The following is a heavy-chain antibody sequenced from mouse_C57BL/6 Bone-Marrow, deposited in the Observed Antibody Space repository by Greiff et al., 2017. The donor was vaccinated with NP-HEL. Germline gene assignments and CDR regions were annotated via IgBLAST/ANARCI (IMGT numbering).Heavy chain of an antibody. D-gene: IGHD2-5*01. CDR1: GYTFTSYW. Sequence: VQLQQSGAELVKPGASVKMSCKASGYTFTSYWITWVKQRPGQGLEWIGDIYPGSGSTNYNEKFKSKATLTVDTSSSTAYMQLSSLTSEDSAVYYCAREESNYLYCFDYCGRGTTLTVSA. J-gene: IGHJ2*01. V-gene: IGHV1-55*01. CDR2: IYPGSGST. CDR3: AREESNYLYCFDY.